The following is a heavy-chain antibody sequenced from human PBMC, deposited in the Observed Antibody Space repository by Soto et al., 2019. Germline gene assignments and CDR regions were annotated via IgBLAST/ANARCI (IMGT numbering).Heavy chain of an antibody. D-gene: IGHD2-15*01. CDR2: IYPGDSDT. CDR3: ARQYCSGGSCLHAFDY. CDR1: GYRFTSYW. J-gene: IGHJ4*02. V-gene: IGHV5-51*01. Sequence: GESLKISCKGSGYRFTSYWIGWVRQMPGKGLEWMGIIYPGDSDTRYSPSFQGQVTISADKSISTAYLQWSSLKASDTAMYYCARQYCSGGSCLHAFDYWGQGTLVTVSS.